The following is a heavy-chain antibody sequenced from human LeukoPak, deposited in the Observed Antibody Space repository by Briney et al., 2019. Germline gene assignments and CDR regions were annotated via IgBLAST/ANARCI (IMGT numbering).Heavy chain of an antibody. CDR2: ISGSGGST. CDR3: AKPQLRYYYDSSGYPYYFDY. Sequence: GGSLRLSCAASGFTFSSYAMSWVRQAPGKGLEWVSAISGSGGSTYYADSVKGRFTISRDNSKNTLYLQINSLRAEDTAVYYCAKPQLRYYYDSSGYPYYFDYGGQGTLVTVS. J-gene: IGHJ4*02. V-gene: IGHV3-23*01. D-gene: IGHD3-22*01. CDR1: GFTFSSYA.